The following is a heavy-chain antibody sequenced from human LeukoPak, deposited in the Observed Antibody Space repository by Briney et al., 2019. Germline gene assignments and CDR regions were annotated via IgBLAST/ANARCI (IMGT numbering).Heavy chain of an antibody. CDR3: ARGHEQWLVRI. V-gene: IGHV1-2*04. CDR2: INPNSGGT. Sequence: ASVKVSCKASGYTFTGYYMHWVRQAPGQGLEWMGWINPNSGGTNYAQKFQGWVTMTRDTSTSTVYMELSSLRSEDTAVYYCARGHEQWLVRIWGQGTMITVSS. CDR1: GYTFTGYY. D-gene: IGHD6-19*01. J-gene: IGHJ3*02.